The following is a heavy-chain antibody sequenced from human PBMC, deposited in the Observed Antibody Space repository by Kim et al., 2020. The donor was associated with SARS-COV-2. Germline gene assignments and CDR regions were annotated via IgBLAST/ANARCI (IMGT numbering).Heavy chain of an antibody. Sequence: RFTISRDNSKNTLYLQMNSLRAEDTAVYYCARDQYYYDSSGYYAWDFDYWGQGTLVTVSS. J-gene: IGHJ4*02. D-gene: IGHD3-22*01. CDR3: ARDQYYYDSSGYYAWDFDY. V-gene: IGHV3-30*07.